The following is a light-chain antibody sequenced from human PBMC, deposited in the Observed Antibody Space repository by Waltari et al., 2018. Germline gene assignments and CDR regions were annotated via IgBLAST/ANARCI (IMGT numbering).Light chain of an antibody. V-gene: IGLV2-23*02. Sequence: QSALPQPASVSGSPGQSITISCSNTSTDLGTYKLVSWYQPRPGKAPKLVIYEVSERPSGGSNRCSGSKSGDTASLTISGLQAEDEADYYCCSFAGSSTSFGTGTTVTVL. CDR3: CSFAGSSTS. CDR2: EVS. CDR1: STDLGTYKL. J-gene: IGLJ1*01.